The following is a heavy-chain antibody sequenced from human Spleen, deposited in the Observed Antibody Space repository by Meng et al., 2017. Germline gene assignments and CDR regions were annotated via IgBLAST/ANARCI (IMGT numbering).Heavy chain of an antibody. CDR1: GYTFTSKG. CDR2: MSTYNGIT. Sequence: ASVKVSCKASGYTFTSKGLSWVRQAPGQGLEWMGWMSTYNGITKYAEKFQGRVTMTTDTSTSTAYMELRSLRSDDTAMYYCARDEDISAAGKLFGDYWGQGTLVTVSS. D-gene: IGHD6-25*01. CDR3: ARDEDISAAGKLFGDY. V-gene: IGHV1-18*01. J-gene: IGHJ4*02.